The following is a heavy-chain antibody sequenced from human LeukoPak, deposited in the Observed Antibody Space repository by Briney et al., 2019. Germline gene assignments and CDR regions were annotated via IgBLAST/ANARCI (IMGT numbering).Heavy chain of an antibody. V-gene: IGHV3-23*01. CDR2: ISGSGGST. Sequence: GGSLRLSCAASGFNFSSYAMSWVRQAPGKGLEWVSAISGSGGSTYYADSVKGRFTISRDNSKNTLYLQMNSLRAEDTAVYYCAKGFYYGSGSKEYFQHWGQGTLVTVSS. J-gene: IGHJ1*01. CDR1: GFNFSSYA. D-gene: IGHD3-10*01. CDR3: AKGFYYGSGSKEYFQH.